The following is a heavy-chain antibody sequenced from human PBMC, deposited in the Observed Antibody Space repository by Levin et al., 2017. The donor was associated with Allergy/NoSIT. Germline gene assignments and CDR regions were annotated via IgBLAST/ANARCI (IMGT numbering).Heavy chain of an antibody. V-gene: IGHV3-30*03. J-gene: IGHJ6*02. D-gene: IGHD6-13*01. CDR2: ISFDGSNK. CDR3: ATDQQPFAHYYGIDG. CDR1: GFSFSTFA. Sequence: SCAASGFSFSTFAMNWVRQAPGKGLEWVALISFDGSNKYYGDSVKGRFTISRDNSKNTVYVQINSLRAEDTAVYYCATDQQPFAHYYGIDGWGHGTTVTVSS.